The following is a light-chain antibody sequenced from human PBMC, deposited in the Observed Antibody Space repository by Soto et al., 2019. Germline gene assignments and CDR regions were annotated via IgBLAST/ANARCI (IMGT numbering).Light chain of an antibody. CDR1: SSDVGGYIY. Sequence: QSVLTQPAPVSGSPGQSITISCTGTSSDVGGYIYVSWYQQHPGRAPKLIIYGVTNRPSGISTRFSGSKSGNTASLTISGLQAEDEADYYCSSYTTSSTLYVFGTGTKVTVL. CDR3: SSYTTSSTLYV. J-gene: IGLJ1*01. CDR2: GVT. V-gene: IGLV2-14*01.